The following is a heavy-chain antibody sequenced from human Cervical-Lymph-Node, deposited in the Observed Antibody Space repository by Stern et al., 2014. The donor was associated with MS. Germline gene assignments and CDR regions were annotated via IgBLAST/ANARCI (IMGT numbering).Heavy chain of an antibody. D-gene: IGHD5-12*01. CDR1: GGTFSTFA. CDR3: ARVHIESSNAFDI. J-gene: IGHJ3*02. Sequence: QVQLVQSGAEVKKPGSSVKVSCKASGGTFSTFALSWVRQAPGQGLEWMGGIIPIFGTPTYAQKFQGRVTITADESTRTAYMELRSMRSEDAAVYFCARVHIESSNAFDIWGQGSLVTVFS. CDR2: IIPIFGTP. V-gene: IGHV1-69*01.